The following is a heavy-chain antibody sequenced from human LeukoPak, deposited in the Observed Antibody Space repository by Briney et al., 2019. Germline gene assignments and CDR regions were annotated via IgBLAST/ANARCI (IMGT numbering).Heavy chain of an antibody. J-gene: IGHJ3*02. CDR3: ATPARSGGGDFDI. CDR1: GYSVMELS. D-gene: IGHD2-21*01. CDR2: FDPEDGET. Sequence: GASVKVSCKVSGYSVMELSMHWVRQAPGKGLEWMGGFDPEDGETIYAQKFQGRVTMTEDTSTDTAYMELSSLRSEDTAVYYCATPARSGGGDFDIGGKGKWVTV. V-gene: IGHV1-24*01.